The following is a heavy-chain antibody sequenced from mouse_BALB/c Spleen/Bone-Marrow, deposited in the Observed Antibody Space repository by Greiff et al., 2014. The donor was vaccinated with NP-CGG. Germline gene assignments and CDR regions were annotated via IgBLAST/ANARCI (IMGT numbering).Heavy chain of an antibody. Sequence: QVQLQQSGAELVRPGASVTLSCKASGYSFTSYWLNWVKQRPGQGLEWIGMIHPSGSETRLNQNFKDKATLTVDKSSSTAYMQLSSPTSEDSAVYYCARSRGEGYWGQGTLVTVSA. V-gene: IGHV1-61*01. CDR3: ARSRGEGY. J-gene: IGHJ3*01. CDR2: IHPSGSET. CDR1: GYSFTSYW.